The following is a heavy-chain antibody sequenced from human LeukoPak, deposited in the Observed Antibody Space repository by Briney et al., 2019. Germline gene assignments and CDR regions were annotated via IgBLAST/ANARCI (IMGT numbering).Heavy chain of an antibody. D-gene: IGHD3-10*01. J-gene: IGHJ4*02. V-gene: IGHV4-39*02. CDR3: ASTYGSGSYYNPNFDY. CDR2: ICFSRTT. Sequence: PSETLSLTCTVSGGSISSSDYYWAWIRQPPGKGLEWIGSICFSRTTFYNPSLKSRVTISIDTSKNHFSLKLASVTAADTAVYYCASTYGSGSYYNPNFDYWGQGTLVTASS. CDR1: GGSISSSDYY.